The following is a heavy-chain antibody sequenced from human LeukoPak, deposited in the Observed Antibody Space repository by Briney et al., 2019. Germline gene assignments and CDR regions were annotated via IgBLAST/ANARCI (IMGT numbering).Heavy chain of an antibody. J-gene: IGHJ4*02. CDR3: ARDIVGATGHFDY. CDR2: IDYGATT. D-gene: IGHD1-26*01. Sequence: TSQTLSLTCTVSGGSINGGRYRWSWIRQHPGKGLEWIGYIDYGATTSYNPSLKSRVNISVDTSKNQFSLTVSSVTAADTAVYYCARDIVGATGHFDYWGQGTLVTVSS. CDR1: GGSINGGRYR. V-gene: IGHV4-31*03.